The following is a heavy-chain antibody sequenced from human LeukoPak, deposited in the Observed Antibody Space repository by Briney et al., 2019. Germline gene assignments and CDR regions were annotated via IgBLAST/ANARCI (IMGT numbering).Heavy chain of an antibody. V-gene: IGHV4-34*01. CDR1: GGSFSGYY. J-gene: IGHJ4*02. CDR3: ARNYDSSGGFDY. CDR2: INHSGST. Sequence: SETLSLTCAAYGGSFSGYYWSWIRQPPGKGLEWIGEINHSGSTNYNPSLKSRVTISVDTSKNQFSLKLSSVTAADTAVYYCARNYDSSGGFDYWGQGTLVTVSS. D-gene: IGHD3-22*01.